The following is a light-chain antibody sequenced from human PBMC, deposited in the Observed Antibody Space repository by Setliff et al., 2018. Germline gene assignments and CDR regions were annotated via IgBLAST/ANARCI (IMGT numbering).Light chain of an antibody. Sequence: QSVLTQPPSVSGAPGQRVTISCTGSSSNIGAGYDVHWYQRLPGTAPKLLIYGNSNRPSGVPDRFSGSKSGTSASLAITGLQAEDEADYYCQSYDSSLSAYVVFGGGTQLTVL. CDR3: QSYDSSLSAYVV. J-gene: IGLJ2*01. CDR2: GNS. V-gene: IGLV1-40*01. CDR1: SSNIGAGYD.